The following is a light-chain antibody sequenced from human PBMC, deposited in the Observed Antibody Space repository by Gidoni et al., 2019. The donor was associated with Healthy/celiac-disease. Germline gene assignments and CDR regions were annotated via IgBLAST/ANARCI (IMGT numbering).Light chain of an antibody. V-gene: IGLV1-51*01. CDR3: GTWDSSLSAVV. CDR2: DNN. CDR1: SSNIGNTY. J-gene: IGLJ2*01. Sequence: SVLTQPPSVAAAPGQKVTISCSGSSSNIGNTYVSWYQQLPGTAPKLLIYDNNTRPSGIPDRFSGSKSGTSATLGITGLQTGDEADYYCGTWDSSLSAVVFGGGTKLTVL.